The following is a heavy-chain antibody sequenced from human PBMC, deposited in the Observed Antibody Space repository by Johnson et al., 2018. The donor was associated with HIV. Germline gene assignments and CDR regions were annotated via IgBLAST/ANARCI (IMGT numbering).Heavy chain of an antibody. CDR3: AKEGLRSSLRSGDAFDI. V-gene: IGHV3-30*18. CDR1: GFTFSSYG. Sequence: QVQLVESGGGVVQPGRSLRLSCAASGFTFSSYGMHWVRKAPGKGLEWVAVISYDGSNKYYADSVKGRFTISRDNSKNTLYLQMNSLRAEDTAVYYCAKEGLRSSLRSGDAFDIWGHGTLVTVSS. CDR2: ISYDGSNK. D-gene: IGHD6-6*01. J-gene: IGHJ3*02.